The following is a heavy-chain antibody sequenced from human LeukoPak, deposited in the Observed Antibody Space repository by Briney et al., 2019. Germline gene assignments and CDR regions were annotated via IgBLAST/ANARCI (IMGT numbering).Heavy chain of an antibody. Sequence: GSLRLSCAASGFTFSSYATSWVRQAPGKGLEWVSAISDSGGTTYYADSVKGRFTISRDNSKNTLYLQVNSLRAEDTAVYYCAKGGYSSGWPFDYWGQGTLVTVSS. CDR1: GFTFSSYA. J-gene: IGHJ4*02. D-gene: IGHD6-19*01. V-gene: IGHV3-23*01. CDR3: AKGGYSSGWPFDY. CDR2: ISDSGGTT.